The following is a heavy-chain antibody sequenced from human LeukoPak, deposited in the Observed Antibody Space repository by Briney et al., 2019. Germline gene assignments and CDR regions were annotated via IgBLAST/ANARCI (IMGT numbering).Heavy chain of an antibody. D-gene: IGHD5-18*01. J-gene: IGHJ5*02. CDR2: INHSGST. Sequence: SETLSLTCTVSGGSISSYYWSWIRQPPGKGLEWIGEINHSGSTNYNPSLKSRVTISADTSKNQFSLKLSSVTAADTAVYYCAVGYSYGQNWFDPWGQGTLVTVSS. V-gene: IGHV4-34*01. CDR3: AVGYSYGQNWFDP. CDR1: GGSISSYY.